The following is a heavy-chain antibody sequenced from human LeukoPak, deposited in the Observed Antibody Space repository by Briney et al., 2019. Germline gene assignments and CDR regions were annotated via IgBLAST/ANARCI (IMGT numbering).Heavy chain of an antibody. CDR3: ARDRSQRIAAAGTLSDY. D-gene: IGHD6-13*01. CDR2: ISAYNGNT. CDR1: GYTFTSYG. V-gene: IGHV1-18*01. Sequence: ASVKVSCKASGYTFTSYGISWVRQAPGQGLEWMGWISAYNGNTNHAQKLQGRVTMTTDTSTSTAYMELRSLRSDDTAVYYCARDRSQRIAAAGTLSDYWGQGTLVTVSS. J-gene: IGHJ4*02.